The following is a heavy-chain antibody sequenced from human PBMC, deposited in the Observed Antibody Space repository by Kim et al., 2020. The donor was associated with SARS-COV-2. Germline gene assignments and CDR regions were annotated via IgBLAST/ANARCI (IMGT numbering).Heavy chain of an antibody. D-gene: IGHD1-1*01. CDR2: NK. Sequence: NKYYADSVKGRFTISRDNSKNTLYLQMNSLRAEDTAVYYCARDMRGTCGYWGQGTLVTVSS. CDR3: ARDMRGTCGY. V-gene: IGHV3-30*01. J-gene: IGHJ4*02.